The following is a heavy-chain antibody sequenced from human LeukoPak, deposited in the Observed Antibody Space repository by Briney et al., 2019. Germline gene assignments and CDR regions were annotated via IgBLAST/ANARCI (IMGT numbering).Heavy chain of an antibody. J-gene: IGHJ3*02. CDR2: XYPGDSDT. V-gene: IGHV5-51*01. D-gene: IGHD6-13*01. CDR3: GRIPAAGSLKGSFDI. Sequence: GSGYSFTTXXXXXXRXXXGXGXXXXXXXYPGDSDTTYSPSFQGQVTISADKSISTAYLQWSSLKASDSAMYYCGRIPAAGSLKGSFDIWGQGTMVTVSS. CDR1: GYSFTTXX.